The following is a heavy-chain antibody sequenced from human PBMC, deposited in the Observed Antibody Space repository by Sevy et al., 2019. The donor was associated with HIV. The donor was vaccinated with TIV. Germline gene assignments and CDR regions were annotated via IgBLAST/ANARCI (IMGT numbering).Heavy chain of an antibody. CDR1: GYTFTSYG. Sequence: ASVKVSCKASGYTFTSYGISWVRQAPGQGLEWMGWISAYNGNTNYAQKLQGRVTMTTDTSTRTAYMELRSLRSDDTAVYYCARYGADSSSWYWFDPWGQGTLVTVSS. D-gene: IGHD6-13*01. V-gene: IGHV1-18*04. CDR2: ISAYNGNT. CDR3: ARYGADSSSWYWFDP. J-gene: IGHJ5*02.